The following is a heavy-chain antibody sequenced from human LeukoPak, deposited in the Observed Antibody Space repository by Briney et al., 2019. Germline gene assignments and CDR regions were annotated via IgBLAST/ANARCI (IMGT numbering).Heavy chain of an antibody. CDR1: GGTFSRYA. CDR2: ISPIFGTA. Sequence: GASVKVSCKTSGGTFSRYAFSWVRQAPGQGLEWMGGISPIFGTAKYAQKFQGRATVTADESTSTAYMELSSLRSEDTAVYYCARDNDSRDPPHFDYWGQGTLVTVSS. J-gene: IGHJ4*02. CDR3: ARDNDSRDPPHFDY. D-gene: IGHD3-16*01. V-gene: IGHV1-69*13.